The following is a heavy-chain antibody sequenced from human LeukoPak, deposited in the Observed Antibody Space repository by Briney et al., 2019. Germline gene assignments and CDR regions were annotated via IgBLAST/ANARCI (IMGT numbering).Heavy chain of an antibody. Sequence: GGSLRLSCAASGFTFDDYAMHWVRQAPGKGLEWVSGISWNSGSIGYADSVKGRFTISRDNAKNSLYLQMNSLRAEDTALYYCAKDIGALYSGTIKGYYYYGMDVWGQGTTVTVSS. CDR3: AKDIGALYSGTIKGYYYYGMDV. CDR1: GFTFDDYA. V-gene: IGHV3-9*01. D-gene: IGHD1-26*01. CDR2: ISWNSGSI. J-gene: IGHJ6*02.